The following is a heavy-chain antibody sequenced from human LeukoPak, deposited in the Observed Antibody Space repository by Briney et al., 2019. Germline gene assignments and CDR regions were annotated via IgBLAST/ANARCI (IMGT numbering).Heavy chain of an antibody. D-gene: IGHD6-13*01. CDR3: ARGKSSSWYVDYYYYYYMAV. CDR2: IYYSGST. CDR1: GGSISSGGYY. Sequence: SQTLSLTCTVSGGSISSGGYYWSWIRQHPEKGLEWIGYIYYSGSTYYNPSLKSRVTISVDTSKNRFSLKLSSVTAAATAVYYCARGKSSSWYVDYYYYYYMAVWGKGTTVTVSS. V-gene: IGHV4-31*03. J-gene: IGHJ6*03.